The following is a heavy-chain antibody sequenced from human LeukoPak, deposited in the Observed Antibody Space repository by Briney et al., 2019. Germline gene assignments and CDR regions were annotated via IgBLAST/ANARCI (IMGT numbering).Heavy chain of an antibody. CDR3: ARTNYGSGSYGY. CDR2: INHSGST. J-gene: IGHJ4*02. CDR1: GGSFSGYY. D-gene: IGHD3-10*01. Sequence: SETLSLTCAVYGGSFSGYYWGWIRQPPGKGLEWIGEINHSGSTNYNPSLKSRVTISVDTSKNQFSLKLSSVTAADTAVYYCARTNYGSGSYGYWGQGTLVTVSS. V-gene: IGHV4-34*01.